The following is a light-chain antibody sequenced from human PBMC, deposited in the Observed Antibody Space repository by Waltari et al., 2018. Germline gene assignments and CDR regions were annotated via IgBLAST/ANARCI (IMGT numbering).Light chain of an antibody. J-gene: IGLJ3*02. CDR1: NSNIGGNS. CDR3: AVWDDSLGGV. Sequence: QSVLTQPPSVSGTPGQRVTISCSGSNSNIGGNSVNWYQQLPGTAPKLLIYNDKQGPSGVPDRVSASKSGTSASLAITGLQSEDEADYYCAVWDDSLGGVFGGGTKLTVL. CDR2: NDK. V-gene: IGLV1-44*01.